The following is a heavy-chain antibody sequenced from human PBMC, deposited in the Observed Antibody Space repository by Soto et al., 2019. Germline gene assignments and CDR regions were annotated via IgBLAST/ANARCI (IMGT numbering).Heavy chain of an antibody. CDR3: ASRDPGTSVDY. Sequence: PSETLCLTCAVSGGSFTSNNWWTWVRQPPGQGLEWIGEIYRTGSPNYNPSLKSRVTISLDKAENQLSLKVTSLTAADTAVYSCASRDPGTSVDYWGQGTLVTVSS. CDR1: GGSFTSNNW. J-gene: IGHJ4*02. CDR2: IYRTGSP. D-gene: IGHD1-7*01. V-gene: IGHV4-4*02.